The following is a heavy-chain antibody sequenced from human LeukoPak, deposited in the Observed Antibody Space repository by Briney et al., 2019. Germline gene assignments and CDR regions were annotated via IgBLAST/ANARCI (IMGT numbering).Heavy chain of an antibody. Sequence: SETLSLTCAVSGDSISSCGYTWSWIRQPPGKGLEWIGYIYHSGRTYYNPSLKSRVTISVDTSRNQFSLKVSSVTAADTAVYYCARTKGGGNSVDYWGQGTLVAVSS. CDR2: IYHSGRT. D-gene: IGHD4-23*01. CDR3: ARTKGGGNSVDY. V-gene: IGHV4-30-2*01. CDR1: GDSISSCGYT. J-gene: IGHJ4*02.